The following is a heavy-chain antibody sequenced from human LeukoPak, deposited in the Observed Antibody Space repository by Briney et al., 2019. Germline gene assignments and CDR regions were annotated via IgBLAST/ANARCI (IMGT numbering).Heavy chain of an antibody. J-gene: IGHJ4*02. CDR3: ASPSYYFWDYFDL. Sequence: ASVKVSCKASGGNFSNYAFNWVRQAPGQGLEWMGRIIPIFGIANYAQNFQGRLTITAEKSTSIVYMELNTLRSDGTAVYYCASPSYYFWDYFDLWGQGTLVTVSS. D-gene: IGHD3-16*01. CDR2: IIPIFGIA. CDR1: GGNFSNYA. V-gene: IGHV1-69*04.